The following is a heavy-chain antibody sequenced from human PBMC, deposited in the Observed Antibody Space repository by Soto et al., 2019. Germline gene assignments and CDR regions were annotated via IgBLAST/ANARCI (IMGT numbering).Heavy chain of an antibody. Sequence: QLQLQESGPGLVKPSETLSLTCTVSGGSISSSSYYWGWIRQPPGKGLEWIGSIYYSGSTYYNPSTKSRVTISVDTSKNQFSLKLSSVTAADTAVYFCGAGIYYYYGMDVWGQGTTVTVSS. D-gene: IGHD6-13*01. CDR3: GAGIYYYYGMDV. CDR1: GGSISSSSYY. V-gene: IGHV4-39*01. J-gene: IGHJ6*02. CDR2: IYYSGST.